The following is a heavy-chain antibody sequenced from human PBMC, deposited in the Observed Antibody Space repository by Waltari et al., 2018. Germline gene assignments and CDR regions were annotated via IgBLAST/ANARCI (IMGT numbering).Heavy chain of an antibody. CDR1: GFTFNTYA. Sequence: EVQLLESGGGLVQPGGSLRLSCAASGFTFNTYALPWVRQAPGKGLEWVSAISGRGNSTYYADSVKGRFSISRDNSKNTLYLQMNSLRAEDTAVYYCAKCPWGAVAGTHFDYWGQGTLVTVSS. J-gene: IGHJ4*02. CDR2: ISGRGNST. CDR3: AKCPWGAVAGTHFDY. V-gene: IGHV3-23*01. D-gene: IGHD6-19*01.